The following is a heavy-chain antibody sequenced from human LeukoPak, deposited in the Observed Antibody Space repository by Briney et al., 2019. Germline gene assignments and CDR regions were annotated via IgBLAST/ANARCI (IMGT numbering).Heavy chain of an antibody. CDR3: ARADSSSKDYGDYELFDY. Sequence: SVTVSCKASGGTFSSYAISWVRQAPGQGLEWMGGIIPIFGTANYAQKFQGRVTITTDESTSTAYMELSSLRSEDTAVYYCARADSSSKDYGDYELFDYWGQGTLVTVSS. CDR1: GGTFSSYA. D-gene: IGHD4-17*01. J-gene: IGHJ4*02. V-gene: IGHV1-69*05. CDR2: IIPIFGTA.